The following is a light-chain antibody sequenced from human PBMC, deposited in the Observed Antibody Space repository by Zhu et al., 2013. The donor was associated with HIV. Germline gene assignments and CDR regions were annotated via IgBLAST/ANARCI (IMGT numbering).Light chain of an antibody. CDR3: QQSYSAWT. V-gene: IGKV1-39*01. CDR2: AAS. Sequence: DIQMTQSPSSLSASVGDRVTITCRASQSISTYLNWYQQKPGKAPKLLIHAASNLYSGVPSRFSGSGSGTDFTLTISSLQPEDFATYHCQQSYSAWTFGPGTKVEIK. J-gene: IGKJ1*01. CDR1: QSISTY.